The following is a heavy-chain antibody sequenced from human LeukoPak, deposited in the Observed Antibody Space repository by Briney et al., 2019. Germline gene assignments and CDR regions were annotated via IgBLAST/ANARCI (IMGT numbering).Heavy chain of an antibody. V-gene: IGHV3-30*04. Sequence: GGSLRLSRAASGFTFSSYAMHWVRQAPGKGLEWVAVISYDGSNKYYADSVKGRFTISRDNSKNTLYLQMNSLRAEDTAVYYCARPSCSSTSCYEGNAFDIWGQGTMVTVSS. CDR3: ARPSCSSTSCYEGNAFDI. D-gene: IGHD2-2*01. J-gene: IGHJ3*02. CDR1: GFTFSSYA. CDR2: ISYDGSNK.